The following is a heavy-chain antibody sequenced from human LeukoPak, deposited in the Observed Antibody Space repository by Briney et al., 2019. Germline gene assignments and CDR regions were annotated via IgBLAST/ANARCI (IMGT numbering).Heavy chain of an antibody. J-gene: IGHJ4*02. D-gene: IGHD2-15*01. CDR1: GYTFTGYY. V-gene: IGHV1-2*02. Sequence: GASVKVSCKASGYTFTGYYMHWVRQAPGQGLEGMGWINPNSGGTNYAQKFQGRVTMTRDTSISTAYMELSRLRSDDTAVYYCARVGCSGGSCYPTFFDYWGQGTLVTVSS. CDR2: INPNSGGT. CDR3: ARVGCSGGSCYPTFFDY.